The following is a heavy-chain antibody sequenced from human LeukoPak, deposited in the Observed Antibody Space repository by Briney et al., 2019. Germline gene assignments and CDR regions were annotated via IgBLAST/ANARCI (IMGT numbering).Heavy chain of an antibody. Sequence: GGSLRLSCAASGFTFSGYGMHWVRQAPGKGLEWVAFIRYDGSNKYYADSVKGRFTISRDNSRNTLYLQMNSLRAEDTAVYYCFTFGGVIVRYYFDYWGQGTLVTVSS. V-gene: IGHV3-30*02. CDR2: IRYDGSNK. D-gene: IGHD3-16*02. J-gene: IGHJ4*02. CDR3: FTFGGVIVRYYFDY. CDR1: GFTFSGYG.